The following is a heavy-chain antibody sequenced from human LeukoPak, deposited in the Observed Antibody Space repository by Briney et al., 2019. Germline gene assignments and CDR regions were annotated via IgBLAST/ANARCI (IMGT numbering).Heavy chain of an antibody. J-gene: IGHJ5*02. CDR3: ARHFSPDIVVVPVAMAYRFDP. CDR1: GGSISSSSYY. D-gene: IGHD2-2*01. Sequence: SETLSLTCTVSGGSISSSSYYWGWIRQPPGKGLEWIGSIDYSGTTYYNPSLKSRVTISVDTSKNQFSVKLSSVTAADTAVYYRARHFSPDIVVVPVAMAYRFDPWGQGTLVTVSS. CDR2: IDYSGTT. V-gene: IGHV4-39*01.